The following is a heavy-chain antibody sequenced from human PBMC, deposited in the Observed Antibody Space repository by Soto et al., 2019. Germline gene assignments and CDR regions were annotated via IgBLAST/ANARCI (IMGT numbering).Heavy chain of an antibody. CDR3: ARVKVVVVPAAMLNGENWFDP. J-gene: IGHJ5*02. CDR2: INHSGST. Sequence: SENLSLTFAAYGGSFSADYWSWIRQPPGKGLEWLGEINHSGSTNYNPSLKRRVTISVDPSKNQFSLKLSSVTAADTAVYYCARVKVVVVPAAMLNGENWFDPWGQGTLVTVSS. CDR1: GGSFSADY. V-gene: IGHV4-34*01. D-gene: IGHD2-2*01.